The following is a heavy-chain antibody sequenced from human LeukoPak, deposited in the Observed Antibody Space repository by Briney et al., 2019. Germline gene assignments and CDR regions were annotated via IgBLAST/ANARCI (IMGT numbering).Heavy chain of an antibody. Sequence: SETLSLTCTVSGGSINSGTYYWGWIRQPPGRGLEWIGSIFYSGSTYFNPSLKSRVTISVDTSKNQSSLKLRFVTAPDTAVDYCAAPTTVTTPFDYWGQGTLATVSS. D-gene: IGHD4-17*01. CDR2: IFYSGST. CDR1: GGSINSGTYY. J-gene: IGHJ4*02. V-gene: IGHV4-39*01. CDR3: AAPTTVTTPFDY.